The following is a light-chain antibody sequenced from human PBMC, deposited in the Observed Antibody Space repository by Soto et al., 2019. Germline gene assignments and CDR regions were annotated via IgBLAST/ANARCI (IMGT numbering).Light chain of an antibody. CDR1: QSIGSSY. CDR3: QQYSSSPIT. J-gene: IGKJ5*01. CDR2: GAS. Sequence: EVVLTQSPGTLSLSPGERAPLSCRASQSIGSSYLAWYQQKPGQAPRLIIYGASSRATGIPDRFSGGGSGTDCSLTISRLDPEDVAVYYCQQYSSSPITFGQGTRLEIK. V-gene: IGKV3-20*01.